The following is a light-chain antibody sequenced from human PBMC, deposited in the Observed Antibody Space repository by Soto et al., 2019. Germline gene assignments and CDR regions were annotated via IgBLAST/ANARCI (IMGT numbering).Light chain of an antibody. CDR1: SSDVGAYNY. CDR3: SSYTTSSTYV. CDR2: DVC. J-gene: IGLJ1*01. Sequence: QSALTQPASVSGSPGQSITISCTGTSSDVGAYNYVSWYQQHPGKDPKLMIYDVCNRPSGVSNRFSGSKSGNTASLTISGLQAEDEADYYCSSYTTSSTYVFGTGTKLTVL. V-gene: IGLV2-14*01.